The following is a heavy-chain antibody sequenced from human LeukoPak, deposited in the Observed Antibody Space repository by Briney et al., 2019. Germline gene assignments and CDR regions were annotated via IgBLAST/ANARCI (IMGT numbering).Heavy chain of an antibody. J-gene: IGHJ4*02. CDR3: ARGQADIVATMNY. D-gene: IGHD5-12*01. V-gene: IGHV4-59*01. Sequence: SETLSLTCTVSGGSISSYFWNWIRQPPGKGLEWIGFIYYSGSTNYNPSLKSRVTISVDTSKNQFSLRLSSVTAADTAVYFCARGQADIVATMNYRGQGTLVTVSS. CDR2: IYYSGST. CDR1: GGSISSYF.